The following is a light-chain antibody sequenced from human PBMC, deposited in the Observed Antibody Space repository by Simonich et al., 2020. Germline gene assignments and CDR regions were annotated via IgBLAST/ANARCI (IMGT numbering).Light chain of an antibody. V-gene: IGKV3-15*01. Sequence: EIVMTQSPATLSVSPGERATLSCRASQSVSSNLAWYQQKPGQAPRHLIYGASTRAPGIPARFSGSGSGTEFPLTISSMQSEDFAVYYCQQYNNWPRRTFGQGTKVEIK. CDR1: QSVSSN. CDR2: GAS. J-gene: IGKJ1*01. CDR3: QQYNNWPRRT.